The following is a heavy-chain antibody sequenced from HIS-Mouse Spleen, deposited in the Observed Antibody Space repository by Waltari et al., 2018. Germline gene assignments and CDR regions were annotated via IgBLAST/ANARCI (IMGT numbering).Heavy chain of an antibody. V-gene: IGHV4-39*07. Sequence: QLQLQESGPGLVKPSETLSLTCTVPGGSISRLSYYWGWIRQPPGKGLEWIGSIYYSGSTYYNPSLKSRVTISVDTSKNQFSLKLSSVTAADTAVYYCAREIPYSSSWYDWYFDLWGRGTLVTVSS. J-gene: IGHJ2*01. D-gene: IGHD6-13*01. CDR1: GGSISRLSYY. CDR3: AREIPYSSSWYDWYFDL. CDR2: IYYSGST.